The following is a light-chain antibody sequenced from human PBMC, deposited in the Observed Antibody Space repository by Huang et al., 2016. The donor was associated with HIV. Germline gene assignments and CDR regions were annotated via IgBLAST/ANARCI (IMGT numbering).Light chain of an antibody. Sequence: EIVMTQSPATLSVSPGERATLSCRASQSIGSNLAWYQQRRGQAPRLLIYAASIRATGIPARFSGSGSGTEFTLTVSSLQSEDFAVYYCQQHNSWPRTFGQGTRV. CDR3: QQHNSWPRT. V-gene: IGKV3-15*01. CDR1: QSIGSN. CDR2: AAS. J-gene: IGKJ1*01.